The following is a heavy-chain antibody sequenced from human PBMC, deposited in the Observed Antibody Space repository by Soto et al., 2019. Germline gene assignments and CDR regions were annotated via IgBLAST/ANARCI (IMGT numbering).Heavy chain of an antibody. Sequence: QVQLVQSGAEVKKPGASVKVSCKASGYTFTSYAMHWVRQAPGQRLEWMGWINAGNGNTKYSQKFQGRVTITRDTSASTAYVELSSLRSEDTAVYYCARGVGSGLSDYWGQGTLVTVSS. V-gene: IGHV1-3*01. J-gene: IGHJ4*02. D-gene: IGHD1-26*01. CDR1: GYTFTSYA. CDR3: ARGVGSGLSDY. CDR2: INAGNGNT.